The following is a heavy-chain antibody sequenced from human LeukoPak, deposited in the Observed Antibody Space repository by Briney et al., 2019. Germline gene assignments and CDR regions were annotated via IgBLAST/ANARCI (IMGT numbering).Heavy chain of an antibody. J-gene: IGHJ4*02. CDR3: ARDTCSGGSCYFDY. CDR2: TKQDGSEK. CDR1: GFTFSSYW. Sequence: GGSLRLSCAASGFTFSSYWMSWVRRAPGKGLEWVANTKQDGSEKYYVDSVKGRFTISRDNAKNSLYLQMNSLRAEDTAVYYCARDTCSGGSCYFDYWGQGTLVTVSS. V-gene: IGHV3-7*01. D-gene: IGHD2-15*01.